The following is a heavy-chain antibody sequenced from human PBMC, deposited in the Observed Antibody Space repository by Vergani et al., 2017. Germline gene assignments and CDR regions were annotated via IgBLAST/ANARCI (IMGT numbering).Heavy chain of an antibody. J-gene: IGHJ5*02. CDR3: ARRTTVTTYIDWFDP. CDR1: GCSISSGYY. CDR2: IYHSGST. V-gene: IGHV4-38-2*01. D-gene: IGHD4-17*01. Sequence: QVQLQESGPGLVKPSETLSLTCAVSGCSISSGYYWGWIRQPPGKGLEWIGSIYHSGSTYYNPSLKSRVTISVDTSKNQFSLKLSSVTAADTAVYYCARRTTVTTYIDWFDPWGQGTLVTVSS.